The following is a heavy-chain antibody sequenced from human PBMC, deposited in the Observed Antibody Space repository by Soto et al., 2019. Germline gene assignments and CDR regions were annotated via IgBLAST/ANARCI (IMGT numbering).Heavy chain of an antibody. D-gene: IGHD3-3*01. V-gene: IGHV3-53*02. CDR1: GFTVNSNY. CDR2: TNTGGTT. CDR3: AKGDGLILAV. J-gene: IGHJ6*02. Sequence: EVQVLGTGGGLIQPGGSLRLSCAASGFTVNSNYMSWVRQAPAEGLQWVSITNTGGTTYYADSVKGRFTVSRDNSKNTVYLQMNSRIAEERAVYFSAKGDGLILAVWGQGPTVSVSS.